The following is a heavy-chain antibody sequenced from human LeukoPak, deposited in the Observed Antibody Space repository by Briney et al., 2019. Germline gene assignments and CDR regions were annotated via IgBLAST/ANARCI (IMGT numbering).Heavy chain of an antibody. CDR1: GFTFDDYA. V-gene: IGHV3-9*01. D-gene: IGHD2-2*01. CDR2: ISWNSGSI. CDR3: ARMPRGPDV. J-gene: IGHJ6*04. Sequence: GGSLRLSCAASGFTFDDYAMHWVRQAPGKGLEWVSGISWNSGSIGYADSVRGRFTISRDNAKNSLYLQMNSLRAEDTAVYYCARMPRGPDVWGKGTTVTVSS.